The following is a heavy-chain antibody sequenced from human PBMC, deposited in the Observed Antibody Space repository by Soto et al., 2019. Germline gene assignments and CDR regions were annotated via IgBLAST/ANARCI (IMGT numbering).Heavy chain of an antibody. Sequence: SETLSLTCTASGGSMSSHYWTWLRQPPGKGLEWIGYISYSGSSYYNPSLKSRVTISADTSRNQFSLRLTSVIAADTAVYFCARADPDASVGFWGQGTLVTVSS. CDR1: GGSMSSHY. J-gene: IGHJ4*02. CDR2: ISYSGSS. V-gene: IGHV4-59*11. D-gene: IGHD3-16*01. CDR3: ARADPDASVGF.